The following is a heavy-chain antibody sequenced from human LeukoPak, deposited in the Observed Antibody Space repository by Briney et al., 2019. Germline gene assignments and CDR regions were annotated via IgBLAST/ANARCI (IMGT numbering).Heavy chain of an antibody. CDR1: GFPFSTYA. CDR3: AKGTTTLVVTKIDY. Sequence: GGSLGLSWAASGFPFSTYAMSWVRQAPGKGLEWVSVISGSGGSTYYADSVKGRFTISRDNSKNTLYLQMNSLRAEDTAVYYCAKGTTTLVVTKIDYWGQGTLVTVSS. V-gene: IGHV3-23*01. D-gene: IGHD4-23*01. J-gene: IGHJ4*02. CDR2: ISGSGGST.